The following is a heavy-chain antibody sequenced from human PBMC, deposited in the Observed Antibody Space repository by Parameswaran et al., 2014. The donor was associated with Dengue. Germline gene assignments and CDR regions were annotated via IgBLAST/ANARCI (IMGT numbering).Heavy chain of an antibody. D-gene: IGHD2-2*02. Sequence: WVRQAPGQRLEWMGWINAGNGNTKYSQKFQGRVTITRDTSASTAYMELSSLRSEDTAVYYCARVAHCSSTSCYTRRDYYYYYMDVWGKGTTVTVSS. CDR2: INAGNGNT. J-gene: IGHJ6*03. V-gene: IGHV1-3*01. CDR3: ARVAHCSSTSCYTRRDYYYYYMDV.